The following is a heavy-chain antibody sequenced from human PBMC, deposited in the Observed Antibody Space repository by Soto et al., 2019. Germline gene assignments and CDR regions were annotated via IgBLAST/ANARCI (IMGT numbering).Heavy chain of an antibody. CDR2: INPKSGGT. J-gene: IGHJ3*02. D-gene: IGHD3-9*01. Sequence: QVQLVQSGAEVKKPGASVKVSCKASGYTFSGYYIHWVRQAPGQGREWMGWINPKSGGTKYTQKFQGRVTMTRDTSINTAYMDLSRVTSDDTAVYYCGRKGTGYSAFDIWGQGTMVTVSS. CDR3: GRKGTGYSAFDI. V-gene: IGHV1-2*02. CDR1: GYTFSGYY.